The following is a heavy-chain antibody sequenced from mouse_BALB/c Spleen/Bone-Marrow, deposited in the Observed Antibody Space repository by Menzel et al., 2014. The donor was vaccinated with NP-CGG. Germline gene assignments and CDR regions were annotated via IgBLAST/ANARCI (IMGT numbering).Heavy chain of an antibody. Sequence: EVMLVESGGGLVKPGGSLKLSCAASGFTFSSYAMSWVRQPPEKRLEWVAEISSGGSYTYYPDTVTGRFTISRDNAKNTLYLEMSSLRSEDTTMYYCARDYYGSSYAMDYWGQGTSVTVSS. D-gene: IGHD1-1*01. CDR3: ARDYYGSSYAMDY. CDR1: GFTFSSYA. J-gene: IGHJ4*01. V-gene: IGHV5-9-4*01. CDR2: ISSGGSYT.